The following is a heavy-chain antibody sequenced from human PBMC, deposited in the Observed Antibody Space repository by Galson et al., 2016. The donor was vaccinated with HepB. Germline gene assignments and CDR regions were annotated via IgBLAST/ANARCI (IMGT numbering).Heavy chain of an antibody. V-gene: IGHV4-34*01. CDR2: INESGGS. Sequence: SETLSLTCAVYGGSFRNYYWTWIRQSPEKGLEWIGDINESGGSNYNPSFDSPVTISLDTAKNQFSLNMYSVNAADTGVYYCARAKRPPRSSSFGYSWFAPWGQGTPVIVSS. D-gene: IGHD3-3*01. J-gene: IGHJ5*02. CDR1: GGSFRNYY. CDR3: ARAKRPPRSSSFGYSWFAP.